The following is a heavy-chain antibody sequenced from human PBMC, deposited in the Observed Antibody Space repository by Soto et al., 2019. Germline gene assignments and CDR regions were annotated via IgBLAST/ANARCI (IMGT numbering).Heavy chain of an antibody. J-gene: IGHJ6*03. CDR3: ARHTLKENVLRYFDWLLYMDV. CDR2: IYYSGST. CDR1: GGSISSSSYY. Sequence: SETLSLTCTVSGGSISSSSYYWGWIRQPPGKGLEWIGSIYYSGSTYYNPSLKSRVTISVDTSKNQFSLKLSSVTAADTAVYYCARHTLKENVLRYFDWLLYMDVWGKGTTVTVSS. V-gene: IGHV4-39*01. D-gene: IGHD3-9*01.